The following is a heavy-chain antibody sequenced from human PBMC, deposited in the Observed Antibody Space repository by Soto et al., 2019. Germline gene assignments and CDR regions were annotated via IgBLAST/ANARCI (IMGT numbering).Heavy chain of an antibody. D-gene: IGHD3-9*01. V-gene: IGHV3-23*01. J-gene: IGHJ4*01. CDR3: ARDPSTGKADY. CDR1: GFTFGHYA. Sequence: QPWGSLRLSCAASGFTFGHYAMNWVRQAPGKGLEWISTITYDGDFTHYEDSVKGRFTVSRDNSKNILYLEMNNLRVDDTALYYCARDPSTGKADYWGRGTLVTVSS. CDR2: ITYDGDFT.